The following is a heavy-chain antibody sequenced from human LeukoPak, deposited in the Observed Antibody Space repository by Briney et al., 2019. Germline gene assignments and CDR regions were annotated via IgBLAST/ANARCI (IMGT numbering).Heavy chain of an antibody. CDR3: ARLTIFGVVIVNDAFDI. J-gene: IGHJ3*02. CDR2: IYYSGST. D-gene: IGHD3-3*01. Sequence: SETLSLTCTVSGGSISSSSYYWGWIRQPPGKGLEWIGSIYYSGSTYYNPSLKGRVTISVDTSKNQFSLKLSSVTAADTAVYYCARLTIFGVVIVNDAFDIWGQGTMVTVSS. V-gene: IGHV4-39*01. CDR1: GGSISSSSYY.